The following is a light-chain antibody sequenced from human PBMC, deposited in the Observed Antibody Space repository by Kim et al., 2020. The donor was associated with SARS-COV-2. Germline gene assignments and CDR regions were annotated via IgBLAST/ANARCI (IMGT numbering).Light chain of an antibody. CDR1: QSISNY. CDR2: DAS. V-gene: IGKV3-11*01. Sequence: PLPPGESATHSCRASQSISNYLAWYQQKAAQAPTLLIYDASNRATGTPARFSGRGSGTGFTLTISSLGQGDSAVYYCQQRSGWPPFGQGTRLESK. CDR3: QQRSGWPP. J-gene: IGKJ5*01.